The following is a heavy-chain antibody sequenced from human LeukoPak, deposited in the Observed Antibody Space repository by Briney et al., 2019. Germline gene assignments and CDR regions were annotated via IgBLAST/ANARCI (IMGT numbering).Heavy chain of an antibody. J-gene: IGHJ4*02. Sequence: RGSLRLSCAASGFTFSSYRMHWVRQAPGKGLVLVSRINSDGSSTSYADSVKGRFTISRDHAKNTLYLQMNSLRAEDTAVYYCARGLTMGGQGTLVTVSS. D-gene: IGHD3-10*01. CDR1: GFTFSSYR. CDR3: ARGLTM. CDR2: INSDGSST. V-gene: IGHV3-74*01.